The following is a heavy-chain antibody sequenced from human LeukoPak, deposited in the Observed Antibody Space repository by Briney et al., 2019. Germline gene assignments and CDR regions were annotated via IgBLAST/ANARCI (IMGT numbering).Heavy chain of an antibody. Sequence: SVKVSCKASGGTFSSYTISWVRQAPGQGLEWMGRIIPILGIANYTQKFQGRVTSTADKSTSTAYMELSSLRSEDTAVYYCARDRGTYCTIGVCYLQLEYYYGMVVWGEGATVTVSS. CDR1: GGTFSSYT. CDR2: IIPILGIA. V-gene: IGHV1-69*04. J-gene: IGHJ6*04. D-gene: IGHD2-8*01. CDR3: ARDRGTYCTIGVCYLQLEYYYGMVV.